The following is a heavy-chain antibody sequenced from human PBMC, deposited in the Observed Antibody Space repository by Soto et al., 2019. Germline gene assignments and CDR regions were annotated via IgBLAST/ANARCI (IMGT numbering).Heavy chain of an antibody. D-gene: IGHD1-26*01. V-gene: IGHV1-3*01. CDR3: ARDASTNLYYFDY. J-gene: IGHJ4*02. Sequence: GASVKVSCKASGYTFTSYAMHWVRQTPGQRLEWMGWINAGNGNTKYSQNFQGRVTITRDTSASTVYMELSRLTSEDTGVYYCARDASTNLYYFDYWGQGSLVTVSS. CDR2: INAGNGNT. CDR1: GYTFTSYA.